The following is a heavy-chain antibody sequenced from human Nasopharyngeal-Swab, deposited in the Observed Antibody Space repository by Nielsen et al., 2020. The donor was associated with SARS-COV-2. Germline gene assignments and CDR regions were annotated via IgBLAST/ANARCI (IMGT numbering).Heavy chain of an antibody. Sequence: GESLKISCEASGFTFSNAWMSWVRQAPGKGLEWVGRIKSKTDGGTTDYAAPVKGRFTISRDDSKNTLYLQMNSLKTEDTAVYYCTTDPRTPPNYYDSSGYYFRYYYYYYGMDVWGQGTTVTVSS. D-gene: IGHD3-22*01. CDR1: GFTFSNAW. J-gene: IGHJ6*02. CDR3: TTDPRTPPNYYDSSGYYFRYYYYYYGMDV. CDR2: IKSKTDGGTT. V-gene: IGHV3-15*01.